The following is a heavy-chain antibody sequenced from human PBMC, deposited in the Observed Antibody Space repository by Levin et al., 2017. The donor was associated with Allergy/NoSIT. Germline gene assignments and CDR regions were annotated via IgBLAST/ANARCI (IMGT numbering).Heavy chain of an antibody. CDR3: GGTGNYRYYFDY. J-gene: IGHJ4*02. D-gene: IGHD4-11*01. V-gene: IGHV4-39*07. CDR2: IYYSGST. Sequence: SETLSLTCTVSGGSISSSSYYWGWIRQPPGKGLEWIGSIYYSGSTYYNPSLKSRVTISVDTSKNQFSLKLSSVTAADTAVYYCGGTGNYRYYFDYWGQGTLVTVSS. CDR1: GGSISSSSYY.